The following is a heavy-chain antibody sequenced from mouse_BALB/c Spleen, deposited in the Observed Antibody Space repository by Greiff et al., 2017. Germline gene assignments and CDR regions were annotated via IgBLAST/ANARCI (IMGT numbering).Heavy chain of an antibody. J-gene: IGHJ3*01. CDR3: AKIPIYYDPPFAY. V-gene: IGHV3-2*02. CDR2: ISYSGST. CDR1: GYSITSDYA. D-gene: IGHD2-4*01. Sequence: EVKVEESGPGLVKPSQSLSLTCTVTGYSITSDYAWNWIRQFPGNKLEWMGYISYSGSTSYNPSLKSRISITRDTSKNQFFLQLNSVTTEDTATYYCAKIPIYYDPPFAYWGQGTLVTVSA.